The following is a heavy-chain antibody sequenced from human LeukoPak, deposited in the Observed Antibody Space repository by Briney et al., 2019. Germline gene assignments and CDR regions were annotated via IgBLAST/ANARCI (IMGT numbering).Heavy chain of an antibody. CDR2: IIPIFGTA. Sequence: SVKVSCKASGGTFSSYAISWARQAPGQGLEWVGGIIPIFGTANYAQKFQGRVTITADESTSTAYMELSSLRSEDTAVYYCARGYYYGSGREDGMDVWGKGTTVTVS. J-gene: IGHJ6*04. CDR1: GGTFSSYA. V-gene: IGHV1-69*01. CDR3: ARGYYYGSGREDGMDV. D-gene: IGHD3-10*01.